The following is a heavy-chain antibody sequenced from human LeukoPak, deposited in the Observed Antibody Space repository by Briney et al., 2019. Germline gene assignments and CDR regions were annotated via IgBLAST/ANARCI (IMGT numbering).Heavy chain of an antibody. J-gene: IGHJ2*01. Sequence: PGGSLRLSCAVSGFTFSSHTMYWVRQAPGKGLEWVAIITYDGSNKYYADSVKGRFTISRDNSKHTLYVQMNSLRIEDTAVYYCARDAGAVPGTTYWYFDLWGRGTLVTVSS. CDR1: GFTFSSHT. CDR3: ARDAGAVPGTTYWYFDL. D-gene: IGHD6-19*01. CDR2: ITYDGSNK. V-gene: IGHV3-30-3*01.